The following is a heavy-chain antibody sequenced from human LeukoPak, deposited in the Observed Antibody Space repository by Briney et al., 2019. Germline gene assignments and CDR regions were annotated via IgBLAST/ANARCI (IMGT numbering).Heavy chain of an antibody. V-gene: IGHV4-31*03. J-gene: IGHJ4*02. D-gene: IGHD5-18*01. CDR3: ARGLLRGYSYGYGY. CDR2: IYYSGST. CDR1: GGSISSGGYY. Sequence: PSETPSLTCTVSGGSISSGGYYWSWIRQHPGKGLEWIGYIYYSGSTYYNPSLKSRVTISVDTSKNQFSLKLSSVTAADTAVYYCARGLLRGYSYGYGYWGQGTLVTVSS.